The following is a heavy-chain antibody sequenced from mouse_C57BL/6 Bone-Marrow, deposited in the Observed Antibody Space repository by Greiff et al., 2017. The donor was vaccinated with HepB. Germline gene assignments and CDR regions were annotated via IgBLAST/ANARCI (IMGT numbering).Heavy chain of an antibody. CDR3: ARRKGPYYYGSSYGFAY. V-gene: IGHV1-61*01. D-gene: IGHD1-1*01. Sequence: QVQLKQPGAELVRPGSSVKLSCKASGYTFTSYWMDWVKQRPGQGLEWIGNIYPSDSETHYNQKFKDKATLTVDKSSSTAYMQLSSLTSEDSAVYYWARRKGPYYYGSSYGFAYWGQGTRVTVSA. J-gene: IGHJ3*01. CDR1: GYTFTSYW. CDR2: IYPSDSET.